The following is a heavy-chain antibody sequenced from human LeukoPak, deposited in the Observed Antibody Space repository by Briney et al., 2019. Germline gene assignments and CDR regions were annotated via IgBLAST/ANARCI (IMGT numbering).Heavy chain of an antibody. Sequence: ASETLSLTCAVYGGSFSGYYWSWIRQTPGKGLEWIGEINHSGSTNYNPSLKSRVTISVDTSKNQFSLKLSSVTAADTALYYCARAPYYYGSGSPLVYWGQGTLVTVSS. CDR1: GGSFSGYY. CDR2: INHSGST. CDR3: ARAPYYYGSGSPLVY. V-gene: IGHV4-34*01. J-gene: IGHJ4*02. D-gene: IGHD3-10*01.